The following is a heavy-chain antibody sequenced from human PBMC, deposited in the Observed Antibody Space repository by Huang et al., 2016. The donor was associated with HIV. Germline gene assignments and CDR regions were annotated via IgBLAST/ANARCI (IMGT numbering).Heavy chain of an antibody. D-gene: IGHD3-22*01. CDR1: GYTFSTYS. CDR2: ISKTSGAT. V-gene: IGHV3-48*01. CDR3: VRDSSSGLQLRY. J-gene: IGHJ4*02. Sequence: EVQLVESGGGLAQPGGSLRLFCVASGYTFSTYSMNWVRPAPGKGLEWVSYISKTSGATSYAESVKGRFTGSRDNVKNSLYLQMNRLRVEDTAMYYCVRDSSSGLQLRYWGQGALVIVS.